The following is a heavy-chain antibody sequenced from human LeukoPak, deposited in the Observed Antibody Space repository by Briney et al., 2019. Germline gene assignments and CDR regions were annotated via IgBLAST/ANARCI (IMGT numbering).Heavy chain of an antibody. Sequence: GGSLRLSCAASGFAFNKYPMHWVRQAPGKGLEWVALISSDGRDNYYADSVKGRFTISRDNPKNTLYLQMNSVRAEDTAVYYCAREGYCSGGSCWGYFDYWGQETLVTVSS. CDR3: AREGYCSGGSCWGYFDY. CDR2: ISSDGRDN. CDR1: GFAFNKYP. V-gene: IGHV3-30*04. J-gene: IGHJ4*02. D-gene: IGHD2-15*01.